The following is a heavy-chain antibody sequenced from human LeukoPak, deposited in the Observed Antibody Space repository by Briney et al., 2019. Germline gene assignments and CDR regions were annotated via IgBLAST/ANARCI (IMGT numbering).Heavy chain of an antibody. J-gene: IGHJ4*02. D-gene: IGHD6-13*01. Sequence: PGRYLRLSCAASGFTFSSYEMNWVRQAPGKGLEWLSYISSSGSTIYYADSVKGRFTISRDNAKNSLYLQMNSLRAEDTAVYYCARVSSSWYPFDYWGQGTLVTVSA. CDR3: ARVSSSWYPFDY. V-gene: IGHV3-48*03. CDR2: ISSSGSTI. CDR1: GFTFSSYE.